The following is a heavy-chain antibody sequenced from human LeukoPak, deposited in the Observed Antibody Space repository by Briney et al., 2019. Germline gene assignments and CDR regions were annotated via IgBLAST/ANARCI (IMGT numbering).Heavy chain of an antibody. J-gene: IGHJ6*02. CDR2: ISGSGGGT. CDR1: DFTFRTYA. Sequence: PGGSLRLSCAASDFTFRTYAMSWVRQAPGKGLEWVSGISGSGGGTYYADSVKGRFTISRDNSKNTLYLQMNTLRAEDTAVYYCARPYYDILTGYPDPYYYGMDVWGQGTTVTVSS. CDR3: ARPYYDILTGYPDPYYYGMDV. V-gene: IGHV3-23*01. D-gene: IGHD3-9*01.